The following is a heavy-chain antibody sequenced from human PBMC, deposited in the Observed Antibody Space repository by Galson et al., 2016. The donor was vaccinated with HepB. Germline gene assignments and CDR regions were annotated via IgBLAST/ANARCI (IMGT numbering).Heavy chain of an antibody. Sequence: SLRLSCAASGFTFSSYWMSWVRQAPGKGLEWVSLIGATGGTTYYADSVKGRFTISRDNSKNTLYLQMNSLRAEDTAVYYCASHTRGQYDSGRYEFNYWGQGTLVTVSS. V-gene: IGHV3-23*01. CDR1: GFTFSSYW. CDR2: IGATGGTT. D-gene: IGHD3-10*01. CDR3: ASHTRGQYDSGRYEFNY. J-gene: IGHJ4*02.